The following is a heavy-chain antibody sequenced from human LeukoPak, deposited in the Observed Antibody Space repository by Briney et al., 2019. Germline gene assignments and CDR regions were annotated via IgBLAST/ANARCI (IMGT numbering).Heavy chain of an antibody. CDR1: RFIVSSNY. CDR3: ATMSSYYGSGSQVPFDY. D-gene: IGHD3-10*01. Sequence: PGGSLRLSCAASRFIVSSNYMSWVRQAPGKGLEWVSVIYTGGTTYYADSVKGRFSISRDNSKNTLYLQMNSLRAEDTAVYYCATMSSYYGSGSQVPFDYWGQGTLVTVSS. CDR2: IYTGGTT. J-gene: IGHJ4*02. V-gene: IGHV3-66*01.